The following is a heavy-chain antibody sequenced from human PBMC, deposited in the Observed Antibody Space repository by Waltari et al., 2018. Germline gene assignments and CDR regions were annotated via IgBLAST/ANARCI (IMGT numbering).Heavy chain of an antibody. CDR3: ASLEMASPLDAFDI. D-gene: IGHD5-12*01. J-gene: IGHJ3*02. CDR2: IIPIFGTA. V-gene: IGHV1-69*15. Sequence: QVQLVQSGAEVKKPGSSVKVSCKASGGTFRSYAISWVRQAPGPGLDGMGRIIPIFGTANYAQKFQGRVTITADESTSTAYMELSSLRSEDTAVYYCASLEMASPLDAFDIWGQGTMVTVSS. CDR1: GGTFRSYA.